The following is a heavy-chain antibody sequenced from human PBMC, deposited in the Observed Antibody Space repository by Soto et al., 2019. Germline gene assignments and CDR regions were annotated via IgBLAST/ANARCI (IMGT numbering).Heavy chain of an antibody. D-gene: IGHD3-3*01. CDR1: GFTFTNAW. Sequence: GGSLRLSCAASGFTFTNAWMSWVRQAPGKGLEWVGRIKSKTHGGTTDFATPVKGRFTISRDDSKNTLYLQMNSLKTEDTAVYYCTTDSRFLEWSSYYYGMDVWGQGTTVTVSS. J-gene: IGHJ6*02. CDR3: TTDSRFLEWSSYYYGMDV. CDR2: IKSKTHGGTT. V-gene: IGHV3-15*01.